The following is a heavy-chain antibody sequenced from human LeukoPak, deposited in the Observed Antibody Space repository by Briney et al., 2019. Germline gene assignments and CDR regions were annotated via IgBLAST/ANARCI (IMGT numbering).Heavy chain of an antibody. CDR1: GFTFSSYW. CDR3: AKDMDSTSRGYSSSWFSPHFDY. J-gene: IGHJ4*02. CDR2: IRYDGSNK. Sequence: PGGSLRLSCAASGFTFSSYWMSWVRQAPGKGLEWVAFIRYDGSNKYYADSVKGRFTISRDNSKNTLYLQMNSLRAEDTAVYYCAKDMDSTSRGYSSSWFSPHFDYWGQGTLVTVSS. V-gene: IGHV3-30*02. D-gene: IGHD6-13*01.